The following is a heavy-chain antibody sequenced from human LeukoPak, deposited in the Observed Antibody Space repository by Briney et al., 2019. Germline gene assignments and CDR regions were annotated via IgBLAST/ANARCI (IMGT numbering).Heavy chain of an antibody. CDR2: IYYSGST. V-gene: IGHV4-30-4*01. Sequence: SETLSLTCTVSGGSISSGDYYWSWIRQPPGKGLEWIGYIYYSGSTYYNPSLKSRVTISVDTSKNQFSLKLSSVTAADTAVYYCARTISYYDSSGYLTSYNWFDPWGQGTLVTVSS. J-gene: IGHJ5*02. CDR1: GGSISSGDYY. D-gene: IGHD3-22*01. CDR3: ARTISYYDSSGYLTSYNWFDP.